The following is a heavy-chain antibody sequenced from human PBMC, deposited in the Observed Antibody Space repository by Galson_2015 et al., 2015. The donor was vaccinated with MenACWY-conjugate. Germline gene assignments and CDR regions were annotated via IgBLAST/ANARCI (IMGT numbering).Heavy chain of an antibody. V-gene: IGHV3-74*03. Sequence: SLRLSCAASGFTLSSYWMHWVRQTPGKGLEWVSRINPDGGRTTYADGLKGRFTISRDNARNTLHLQVRSLRVEDTSVFFCARGTRGQNYGPTGGVMDVWGQGATVIVSS. CDR3: ARGTRGQNYGPTGGVMDV. D-gene: IGHD2-8*02. CDR1: GFTLSSYW. CDR2: INPDGGRT. J-gene: IGHJ6*02.